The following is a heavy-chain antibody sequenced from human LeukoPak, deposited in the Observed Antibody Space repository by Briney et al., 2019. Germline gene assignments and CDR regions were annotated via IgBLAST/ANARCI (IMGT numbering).Heavy chain of an antibody. CDR1: GYSFIKYG. Sequence: ASVKVACKASGYSFIKYGINWVRQATGQGLQWLGWLNPTTGNVGYAQDFQGRLAMTSNTSTSTAYLELSSLRSDDTAVYFCARGRVRSPTNVNWFDPWGQGTLVSVSS. CDR3: ARGRVRSPTNVNWFDP. CDR2: LNPTTGNV. D-gene: IGHD1-26*01. V-gene: IGHV1-8*01. J-gene: IGHJ5*02.